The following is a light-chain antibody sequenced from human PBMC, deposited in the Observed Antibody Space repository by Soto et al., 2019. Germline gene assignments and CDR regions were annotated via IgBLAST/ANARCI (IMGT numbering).Light chain of an antibody. J-gene: IGKJ1*01. V-gene: IGKV3-15*01. CDR1: QSFSRN. Sequence: EIVRTQSPATLSVSPGEGTNLSCRASQSFSRNLAWYQQKPGQAPRLLIYGASTRATGIPARFSGSGSGTEFTLTISSLQSEDYAVYYCHQYNNWPPWTFGQGTKVEIK. CDR3: HQYNNWPPWT. CDR2: GAS.